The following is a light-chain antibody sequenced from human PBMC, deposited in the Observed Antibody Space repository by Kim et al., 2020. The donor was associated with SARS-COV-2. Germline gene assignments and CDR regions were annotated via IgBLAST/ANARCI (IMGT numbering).Light chain of an antibody. V-gene: IGLV4-60*03. CDR1: SGHSSDN. Sequence: SVKITCTLSSGHSSDNIAWHQQQPRKATRYLMKLEGSGSYNKGSGVPDRVSGSSSGADRDLTISNPQSEDEADYYCETWDSTDVVFGGGTQLTVL. J-gene: IGLJ2*01. CDR3: ETWDSTDVV. CDR2: LEGSGSY.